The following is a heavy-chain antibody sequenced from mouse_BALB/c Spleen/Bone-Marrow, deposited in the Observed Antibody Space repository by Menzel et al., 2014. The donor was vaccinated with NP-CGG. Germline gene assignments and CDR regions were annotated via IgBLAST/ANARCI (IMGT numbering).Heavy chain of an antibody. CDR1: GYTFTSYW. Sequence: QVQLQQSGAGLVKPGAPVKLSCKASGYTFTSYWMNWVKQRPGRGLEWIGRIDPSDSETHYNQKFKDKATLTVDKSSSTAYIQLSSLTSEDSAVYYCARSRGYYPYWYFDVWGAGTTVTVSS. D-gene: IGHD2-3*01. CDR3: ARSRGYYPYWYFDV. CDR2: IDPSDSET. V-gene: IGHV1-69*02. J-gene: IGHJ1*01.